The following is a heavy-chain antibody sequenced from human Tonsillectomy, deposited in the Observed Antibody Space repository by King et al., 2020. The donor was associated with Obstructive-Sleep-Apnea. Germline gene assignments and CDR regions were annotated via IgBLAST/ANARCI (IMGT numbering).Heavy chain of an antibody. D-gene: IGHD3-10*01. CDR2: IYHIGST. CDR1: GCSINSGDYY. V-gene: IGHV4-30-4*01. J-gene: IGHJ4*02. CDR3: ARWRGGSGNIDY. Sequence: VQLQESGPGLVEPSQTLSLTCTVSGCSINSGDYYWTWIRQPPGKGLEWIGFIYHIGSTYFNPSLRSRVTVSIDTSRNQFSLNLNSVTAADTAVYFCARWRGGSGNIDYWGQGILVTVSS.